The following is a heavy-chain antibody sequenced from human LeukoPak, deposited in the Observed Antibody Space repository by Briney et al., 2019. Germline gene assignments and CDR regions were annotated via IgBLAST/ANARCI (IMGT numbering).Heavy chain of an antibody. V-gene: IGHV3-21*01. CDR3: ARDLAGHYMDV. Sequence: KSGGSLRLSCAASGFTFSSYSMNWVRQAPGEGLEWVSSISSSSSYIYYADSVKGRFTISRDNAKNSLYLQMNSLRAEDTAVYYCARDLAGHYMDVWGKGTTVTVSS. D-gene: IGHD3-3*02. J-gene: IGHJ6*03. CDR2: ISSSSSYI. CDR1: GFTFSSYS.